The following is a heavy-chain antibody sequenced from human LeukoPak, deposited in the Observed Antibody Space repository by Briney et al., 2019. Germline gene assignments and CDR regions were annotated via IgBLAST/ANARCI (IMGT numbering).Heavy chain of an antibody. J-gene: IGHJ5*02. CDR3: ARQQCNGGSCYSRAIWFDP. CDR1: GGSISSASYY. D-gene: IGHD2-15*01. CDR2: IYYTGTT. V-gene: IGHV4-39*01. Sequence: SETLSLTCNVSGGSISSASYYWGWLRQPPGKGLEWIGSIYYTGTTYQSPSLKGRVTISVHTSKNQFSLKLSSVTAADTAVYYCARQQCNGGSCYSRAIWFDPWGQGTLVTVSS.